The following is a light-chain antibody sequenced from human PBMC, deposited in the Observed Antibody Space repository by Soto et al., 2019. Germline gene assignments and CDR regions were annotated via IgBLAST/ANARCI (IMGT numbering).Light chain of an antibody. CDR3: QQYYNWPVT. Sequence: IVLTQSPATLSVSPGERATLSCRVSQSVSSNLAWYQQKPGQAPRLLIYGASTRATGIPARFSGSGSGTEFTLTVDSLQSDDIAVYYCQQYYNWPVTFGGGTKVDI. J-gene: IGKJ4*01. V-gene: IGKV3-15*01. CDR2: GAS. CDR1: QSVSSN.